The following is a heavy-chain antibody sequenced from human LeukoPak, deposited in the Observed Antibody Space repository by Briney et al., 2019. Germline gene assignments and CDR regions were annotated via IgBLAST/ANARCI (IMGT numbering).Heavy chain of an antibody. CDR3: ARVACSSTSCYSWGGDAFDI. V-gene: IGHV4-39*07. CDR1: GGSISSSSYY. J-gene: IGHJ3*02. Sequence: SETLSLTCTVSGGSISSSSYYWGWIRQPPGKGLEWIGSICYSGSTYYNPSLKSRVTISVDTSKNQFSLKLSSVTAADTAVYYCARVACSSTSCYSWGGDAFDIWGQGTMVTVSS. D-gene: IGHD2-2*01. CDR2: ICYSGST.